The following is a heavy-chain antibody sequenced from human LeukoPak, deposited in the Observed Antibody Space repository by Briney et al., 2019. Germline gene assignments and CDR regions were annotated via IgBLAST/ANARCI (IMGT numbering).Heavy chain of an antibody. CDR3: AREGQLGY. D-gene: IGHD6-6*01. V-gene: IGHV1-18*01. CDR1: GGTFSSYA. J-gene: IGHJ4*02. CDR2: ISGYNGNT. Sequence: ASVKVSCKASGGTFSSYAISWVRQAPGQGLEWMGWISGYNGNTNYARKFQGRVTLTTDTSTSTAYMELRSLRFDDTAVYYCAREGQLGYWGQGTLVTVSS.